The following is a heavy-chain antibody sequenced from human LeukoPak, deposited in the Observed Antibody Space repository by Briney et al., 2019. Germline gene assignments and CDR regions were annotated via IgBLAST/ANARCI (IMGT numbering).Heavy chain of an antibody. J-gene: IGHJ4*02. CDR2: IYSGGST. V-gene: IGHV3-66*02. D-gene: IGHD6-6*01. CDR1: GFTVISYH. CDR3: ASHRSSSSYDY. Sequence: GGSLRLSCAASGFTVISYHMSWVRQAPGKGLEWVSVIYSGGSTYYADSVKGRFTISRDNSKDTLYLQMNSLRVEDTAVYYCASHRSSSSYDYWGQGTLVTVSS.